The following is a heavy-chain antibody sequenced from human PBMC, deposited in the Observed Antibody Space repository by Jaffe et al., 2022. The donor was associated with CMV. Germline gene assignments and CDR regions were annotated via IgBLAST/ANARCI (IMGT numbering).Heavy chain of an antibody. Sequence: QLQLQESGPGLVKPSETLSLTCTVSGGSISSSSYYWGWIRQPPGKGLEWIGSIYYSGSTYYNPSLKSRVTISVDTSKNQFSLKLSSVTAADTAVYYCARLAKMKYFQHWGQGTLVTVSS. CDR1: GGSISSSSYY. CDR3: ARLAKMKYFQH. CDR2: IYYSGST. V-gene: IGHV4-39*01. J-gene: IGHJ1*01.